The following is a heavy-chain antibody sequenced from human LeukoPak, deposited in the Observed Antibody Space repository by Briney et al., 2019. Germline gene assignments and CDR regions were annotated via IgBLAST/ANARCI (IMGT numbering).Heavy chain of an antibody. J-gene: IGHJ3*02. CDR1: GFTFSTYT. CDR3: ARGGKNAFDS. Sequence: GGSLRLSCAASGFTFSTYTMNWVRQAPGEGLEWVSSISSTSTYIYYADSVKGRFTISRDNAETSLYLQMNSLRGEDAAVYYCARGGKNAFDSWGQGTMVTVSS. V-gene: IGHV3-21*01. D-gene: IGHD3-10*01. CDR2: ISSTSTYI.